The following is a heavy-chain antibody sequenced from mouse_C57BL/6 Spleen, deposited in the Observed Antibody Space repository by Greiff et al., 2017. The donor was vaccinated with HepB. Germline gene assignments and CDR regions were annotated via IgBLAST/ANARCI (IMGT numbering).Heavy chain of an antibody. CDR1: GYTFTSYW. CDR3: ARSMFYDYDDGV. D-gene: IGHD2-4*01. V-gene: IGHV1-53*01. Sequence: QVQLQQPGTELVKPGASVKLSCKASGYTFTSYWMHWVKQRPGQGLEWIGNINPSNGGTNYNDKFQSKATLTVDKSSSTAYMQLSSLTSEDSAVYYCARSMFYDYDDGVWGQGTTLTVSS. CDR2: INPSNGGT. J-gene: IGHJ2*01.